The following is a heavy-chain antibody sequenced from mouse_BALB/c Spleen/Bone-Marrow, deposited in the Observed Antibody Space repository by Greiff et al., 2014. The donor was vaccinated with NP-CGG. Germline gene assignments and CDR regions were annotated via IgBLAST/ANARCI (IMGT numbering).Heavy chain of an antibody. CDR3: APLTGTFDY. V-gene: IGHV14-3*02. CDR1: GFNIKDTY. CDR2: IDPANGYT. Sequence: EVQLQQSGAELVKPGASVKLSCTASGFNIKDTYMNWVKQRAEQGLEWIGRIDPANGYTEYDPKFQGKATIIADKSSNTAYLQLRSLTSEDTAVYYCAPLTGTFDYWAQGTTLTVSS. D-gene: IGHD4-1*01. J-gene: IGHJ2*01.